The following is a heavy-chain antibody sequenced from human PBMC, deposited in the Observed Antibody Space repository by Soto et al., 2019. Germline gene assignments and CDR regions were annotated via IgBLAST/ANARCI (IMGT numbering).Heavy chain of an antibody. D-gene: IGHD6-19*01. CDR3: ARDSSGWYDY. Sequence: QVQLVQSGAEVKKPGASVKVSCKASGYTFTSYAMHWVRQAPGQRLEWMGWINAGNGNTKYSQKFQDRVTITRDTSASTAYMELSSLRSEDTAVYYCARDSSGWYDYWGQGTLVTVSS. V-gene: IGHV1-3*01. CDR1: GYTFTSYA. J-gene: IGHJ4*02. CDR2: INAGNGNT.